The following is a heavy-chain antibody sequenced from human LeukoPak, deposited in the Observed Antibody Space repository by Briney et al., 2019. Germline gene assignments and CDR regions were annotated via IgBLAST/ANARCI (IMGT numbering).Heavy chain of an antibody. CDR3: ARAPRGYSSYYFDY. V-gene: IGHV3-33*02. D-gene: IGHD5-18*01. CDR1: GSSFQNYG. CDR2: VWYDGNMK. Sequence: GGSLRLSCAASGSSFQNYGMHWVRQAPGKGLEWVAVVWYDGNMKYYADSVKGRFTTSRDNPTNTLFLQMNSLRPKDTAVYYCARAPRGYSSYYFDYWGHGTLVTVSS. J-gene: IGHJ4*01.